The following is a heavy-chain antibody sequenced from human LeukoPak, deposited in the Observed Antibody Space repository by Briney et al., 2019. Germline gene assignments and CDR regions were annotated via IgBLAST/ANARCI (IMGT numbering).Heavy chain of an antibody. CDR1: GGSISSSSYY. J-gene: IGHJ4*02. CDR2: IYYSGST. Sequence: SETLSLTCTVSGGSISSSSYYWGWIRQPPGKGLEWIGYIYYSGSTNYNPSLKSRVTISVDTSKNQFSLKLSSVTAADTAVYYCARASVLRYFDWSYYFDYWGQGTLVTVSS. D-gene: IGHD3-9*01. CDR3: ARASVLRYFDWSYYFDY. V-gene: IGHV4-61*05.